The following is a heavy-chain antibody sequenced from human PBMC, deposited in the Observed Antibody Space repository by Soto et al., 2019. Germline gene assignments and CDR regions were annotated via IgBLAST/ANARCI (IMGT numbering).Heavy chain of an antibody. D-gene: IGHD3-16*01. J-gene: IGHJ4*02. V-gene: IGHV3-7*01. Sequence: EVQLVESGGGLVQPGGSLRLPCAASGFTFSTYWMTWVHQPPGKGLEWVASINQDGSERYYVDSVRGRFTISRDNAKNSPYLQMNSLRAEDTAVYYCVCGGNFFVYWGQGTLVTVSP. CDR3: VCGGNFFVY. CDR2: INQDGSER. CDR1: GFTFSTYW.